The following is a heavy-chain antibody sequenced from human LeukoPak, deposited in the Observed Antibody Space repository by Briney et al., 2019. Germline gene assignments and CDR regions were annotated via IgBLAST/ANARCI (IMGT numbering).Heavy chain of an antibody. CDR3: ARDRIGIAVAGTGVYYYYGMDV. CDR2: TYYRSKWYN. D-gene: IGHD6-19*01. J-gene: IGHJ6*02. Sequence: SQTLSLTCAISGDSVSSNSAAWNWIRQSPSRGLEWLGRTYYRSKWYNDYAVSVKSRITINPDTSKNQFSLQLNSVTPEDTAVYYCARDRIGIAVAGTGVYYYYGMDVWGQGTTVTVSS. V-gene: IGHV6-1*01. CDR1: GDSVSSNSAA.